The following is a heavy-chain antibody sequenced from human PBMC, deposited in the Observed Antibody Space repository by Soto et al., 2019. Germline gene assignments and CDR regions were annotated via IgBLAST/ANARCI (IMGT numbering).Heavy chain of an antibody. J-gene: IGHJ4*02. V-gene: IGHV4-39*01. CDR3: ARLRVVPAAMWAFDD. D-gene: IGHD2-2*01. Sequence: SETLSLTCTVSGGSIRSSSYYWGWIRQSPGKGLEWIGSIYYSGATYYNPSLKRRVTISADTSMNQVSLKLTSVTAADTAVYYCARLRVVPAAMWAFDDWGQGTLVTVSS. CDR1: GGSIRSSSYY. CDR2: IYYSGAT.